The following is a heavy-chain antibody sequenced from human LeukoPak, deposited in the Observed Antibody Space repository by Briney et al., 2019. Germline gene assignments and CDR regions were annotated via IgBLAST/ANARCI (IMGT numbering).Heavy chain of an antibody. CDR1: GYTFTSYD. CDR3: AKGYQLLDG. CDR2: INPSGGST. D-gene: IGHD2-2*01. J-gene: IGHJ4*02. Sequence: ASVKVSCKASGYTFTSYDMHWVRQAPGQGLEWIAVINPSGGSTSSAQTFQGRFTMTRDNSTNTVYMELNSLRAEDTAVYYSAKGYQLLDGWGEGTLVTVSS. V-gene: IGHV1-46*01.